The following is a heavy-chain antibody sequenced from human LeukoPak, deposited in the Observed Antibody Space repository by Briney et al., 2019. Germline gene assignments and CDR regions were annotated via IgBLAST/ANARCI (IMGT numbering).Heavy chain of an antibody. D-gene: IGHD3-22*01. J-gene: IGHJ4*02. CDR1: GFTFSNFW. V-gene: IGHV3-7*01. CDR2: TRPDGSET. CDR3: ARDASGYYDS. Sequence: PGGSLRLSCAASGFTFSNFWMSWVRRAPGKGLEWVANTRPDGSETYYVDSVKGRFTVSRDNAKNSLYLQMNTLRAEDTAVYFCARDASGYYDSWGQGTLVTVSS.